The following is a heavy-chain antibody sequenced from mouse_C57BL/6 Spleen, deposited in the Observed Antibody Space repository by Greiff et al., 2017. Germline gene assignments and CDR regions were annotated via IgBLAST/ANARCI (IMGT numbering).Heavy chain of an antibody. CDR3: ARKTTVVEDY. V-gene: IGHV1-42*01. D-gene: IGHD1-1*01. Sequence: EVKLQQSGPELVKPGASVKISCKASGYSFTGYYMNWVKQSPEKSLEWIGEINPSTGGTTYNQKFKAKATLTVDKSSSTAYMQLKSLTSEDSAVYYCARKTTVVEDYWGQGTTLTVSS. J-gene: IGHJ2*01. CDR1: GYSFTGYY. CDR2: INPSTGGT.